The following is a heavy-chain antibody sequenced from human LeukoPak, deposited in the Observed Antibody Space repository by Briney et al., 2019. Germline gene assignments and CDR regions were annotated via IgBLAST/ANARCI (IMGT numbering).Heavy chain of an antibody. CDR1: GGSIRSSYYY. V-gene: IGHV4-39*01. D-gene: IGHD5-24*01. J-gene: IGHJ3*02. Sequence: SETLSLTCTVSGGSIRSSYYYWGWIRQPPGKGLEWIGSIYDSGSTYYNPSLKSRVTISVDTSKNQFSLKLNSVTAADTAVYYCAGWMATLPNSDAFDIWGQGTMVTVSS. CDR2: IYDSGST. CDR3: AGWMATLPNSDAFDI.